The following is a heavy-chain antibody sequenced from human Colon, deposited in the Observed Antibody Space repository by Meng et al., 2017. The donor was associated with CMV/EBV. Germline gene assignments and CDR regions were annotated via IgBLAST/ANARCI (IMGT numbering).Heavy chain of an antibody. V-gene: IGHV3-30*19. J-gene: IGHJ4*02. D-gene: IGHD3-10*01. CDR3: AGEYQLLNTPYFEY. Sequence: GESLKISCAASGFTFSSYGMHWVRQAPGKGLEWVATISHDGARQYYADAVRGRFAISRDNSNNTLLLQLSSLRTEDTAVYYCAGEYQLLNTPYFEYWGQGTLVTVSS. CDR2: ISHDGARQ. CDR1: GFTFSSYG.